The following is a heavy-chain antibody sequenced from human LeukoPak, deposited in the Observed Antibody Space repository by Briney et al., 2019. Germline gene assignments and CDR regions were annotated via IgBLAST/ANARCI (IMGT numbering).Heavy chain of an antibody. Sequence: GGSLRLSCAASGFSFSDYIMNWVRQAPGKGLERVSFISSYSTYIYYADSLKGRFTISRDNAKNSLYLQMNSLRVEDTAVYYCARDSFAGYDSSGYSSYDYWGQGTLVTVSS. D-gene: IGHD3-22*01. J-gene: IGHJ4*02. V-gene: IGHV3-21*01. CDR1: GFSFSDYI. CDR3: ARDSFAGYDSSGYSSYDY. CDR2: ISSYSTYI.